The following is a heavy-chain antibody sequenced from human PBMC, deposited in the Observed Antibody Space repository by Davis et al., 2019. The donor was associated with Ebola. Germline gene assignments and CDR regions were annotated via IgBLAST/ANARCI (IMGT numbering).Heavy chain of an antibody. J-gene: IGHJ6*02. D-gene: IGHD6-13*01. V-gene: IGHV4-34*01. CDR1: GGSFSGYY. CDR2: INHSGST. CDR3: ASSSRSRYSYGMDV. Sequence: MPSETLSLTCAVYGGSFSGYYWSWIRQPPGKGLEWIGEINHSGSTNYNPSLKSRVTISVDTSKNQFSLKLSSVTAADTAVYYCASSSRSRYSYGMDVWGQGTTVTVSS.